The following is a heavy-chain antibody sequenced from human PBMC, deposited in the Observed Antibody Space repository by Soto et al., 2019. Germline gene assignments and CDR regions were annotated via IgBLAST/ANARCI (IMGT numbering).Heavy chain of an antibody. CDR1: GFTFSSDW. J-gene: IGHJ4*02. Sequence: GGSLRLSCGASGFTFSSDWMSWVRQAPGKGLEWVGHIKQDGSDKYYVDSVKGRFTISRDNAKNSLYLQMKSLRAEDTAVYYCARDKAGGSALDYWGQGTQVTVSS. V-gene: IGHV3-7*01. D-gene: IGHD2-8*02. CDR2: IKQDGSDK. CDR3: ARDKAGGSALDY.